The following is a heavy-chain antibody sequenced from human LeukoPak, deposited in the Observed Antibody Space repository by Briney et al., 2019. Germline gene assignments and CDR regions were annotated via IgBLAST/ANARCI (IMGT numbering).Heavy chain of an antibody. CDR3: AREYGSGWPQPYDAFDI. D-gene: IGHD6-19*01. J-gene: IGHJ3*02. CDR1: GGSISSYY. V-gene: IGHV4-4*07. Sequence: SETLSLTCTVSGGSISSYYWSWIRQPAGEGLEWIGRIYTSGSTNYNPSLKSRVTMSADTSKNQFSLKLSSVTAADTAVYYCAREYGSGWPQPYDAFDIWGQGTMVTVSS. CDR2: IYTSGST.